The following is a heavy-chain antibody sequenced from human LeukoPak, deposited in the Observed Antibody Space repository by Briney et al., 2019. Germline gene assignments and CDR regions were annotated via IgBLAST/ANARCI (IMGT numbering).Heavy chain of an antibody. CDR2: ISGSGGST. J-gene: IGHJ4*02. D-gene: IGHD1-26*01. Sequence: GGSLRLSCAASGFTFSSYAMSWVRQAPGKGLEWVSAISGSGGSTYYADSVKGRFTISRGNSKNTLYLQMNSLRAEDTAVYYRAKEGYSGSYWDYWGQGTLVTVSS. CDR1: GFTFSSYA. CDR3: AKEGYSGSYWDY. V-gene: IGHV3-23*01.